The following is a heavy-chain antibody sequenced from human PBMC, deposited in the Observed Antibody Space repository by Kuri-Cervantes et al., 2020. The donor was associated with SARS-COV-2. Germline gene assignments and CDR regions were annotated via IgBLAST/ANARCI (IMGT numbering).Heavy chain of an antibody. CDR1: GGSISNYY. Sequence: ESLKISCTVSGGSISNYYWNWIRQPPGKGLEWIGYIYYSGITTYNPSLKSRVTISVDTSKNQFSLKLSSVTAADTAVYYCARIKHSSSWRRVGYFDYWGQGTLVTVSS. J-gene: IGHJ4*02. V-gene: IGHV4-59*08. D-gene: IGHD6-13*01. CDR2: IYYSGIT. CDR3: ARIKHSSSWRRVGYFDY.